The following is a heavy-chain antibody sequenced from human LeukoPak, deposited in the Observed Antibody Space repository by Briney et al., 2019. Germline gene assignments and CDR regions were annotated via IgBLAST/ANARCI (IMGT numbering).Heavy chain of an antibody. CDR1: GFTVSSNY. J-gene: IGHJ5*02. D-gene: IGHD6-6*01. Sequence: PGGSLRLSCAASGFTVSSNYMSWVRQAPGKGLEWVSVIYSGGSTYYADSVKGRFTISRDNSRNTLYLQMNSLRAEDTAVYYCAKDLRSSSSFWFDPWGQGTLVTVSS. CDR2: IYSGGST. V-gene: IGHV3-53*01. CDR3: AKDLRSSSSFWFDP.